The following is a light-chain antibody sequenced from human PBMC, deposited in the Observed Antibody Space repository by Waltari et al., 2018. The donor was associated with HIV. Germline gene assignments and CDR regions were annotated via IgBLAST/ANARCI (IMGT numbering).Light chain of an antibody. CDR1: QKIFYSSMNRNY. Sequence: DIVMTQSPASLALFLGERASINSMSSQKIFYSSMNRNYLACYQQKPGQTPKLLIYGASTRDAGVPDRFSGSGSGTDFTLTISSLQSEDVAVYFCQQYYTSPPTFGQGTRVEIK. J-gene: IGKJ1*01. V-gene: IGKV4-1*01. CDR3: QQYYTSPPT. CDR2: GAS.